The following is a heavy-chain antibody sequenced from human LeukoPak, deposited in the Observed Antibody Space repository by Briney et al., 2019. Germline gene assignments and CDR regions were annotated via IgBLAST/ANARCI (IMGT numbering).Heavy chain of an antibody. Sequence: PGGSLRLSCAASGFTFSSYSMNWVRQAPGKGLEWVSSISSSSSYIYYADSVKGRFTISRDNAKNSLYLQMKSPRAEDTAVYYCARGSGGSGFDPWGQGTLVTVSS. CDR2: ISSSSSYI. CDR3: ARGSGGSGFDP. J-gene: IGHJ5*02. D-gene: IGHD3-16*01. CDR1: GFTFSSYS. V-gene: IGHV3-21*01.